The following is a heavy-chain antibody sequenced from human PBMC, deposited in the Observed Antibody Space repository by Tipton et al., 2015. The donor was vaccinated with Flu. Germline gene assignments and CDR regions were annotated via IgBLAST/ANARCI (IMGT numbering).Heavy chain of an antibody. CDR1: VDSVSSSSHL. V-gene: IGHV4-39*01. Sequence: TLSLTCTVSVDSVSSSSHLWGWIRQSPGKGLEWIGSIYYSGSTYYKPSLESRVIISADTSKNQFSLNLNSVTAADTAVYFCARSLMWCPDYWGLGTLVTVSS. D-gene: IGHD2-21*01. J-gene: IGHJ4*02. CDR2: IYYSGST. CDR3: ARSLMWCPDY.